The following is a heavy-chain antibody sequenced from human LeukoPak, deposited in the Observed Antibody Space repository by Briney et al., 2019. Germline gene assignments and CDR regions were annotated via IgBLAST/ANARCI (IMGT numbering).Heavy chain of an antibody. D-gene: IGHD6-13*01. CDR3: AREFQDRGSSSYRGFDY. Sequence: PGGSLRLSCAASGFTFSTCTMNWVRQAPGKGLEWVSSISSSSSYKYYADSVKGRFTISRDNAKNSLYLQMNSLRAEDTAVYYCAREFQDRGSSSYRGFDYWGREPWSPSPQ. CDR2: ISSSSSYK. J-gene: IGHJ4*02. V-gene: IGHV3-21*01. CDR1: GFTFSTCT.